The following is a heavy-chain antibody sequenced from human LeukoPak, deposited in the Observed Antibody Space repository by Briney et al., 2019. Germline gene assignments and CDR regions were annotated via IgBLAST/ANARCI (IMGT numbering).Heavy chain of an antibody. Sequence: PSETLSLTCTVSGYSISSGYYWGWIRQPPGKGLEWIGSIYHSGSTYYNPSLKSRVTISVDTSKNQFSLKLSSVTAADTAVYYCARGQGRSYYDFWSGYSHNWFDPWGQGTLVTVSS. CDR1: GYSISSGYY. D-gene: IGHD3-3*01. J-gene: IGHJ5*02. CDR3: ARGQGRSYYDFWSGYSHNWFDP. V-gene: IGHV4-38-2*02. CDR2: IYHSGST.